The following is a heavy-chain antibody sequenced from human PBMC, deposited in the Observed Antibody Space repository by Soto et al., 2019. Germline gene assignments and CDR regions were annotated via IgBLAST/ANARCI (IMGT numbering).Heavy chain of an antibody. CDR2: TFFRSKWYN. CDR1: GDSVSSTTTA. V-gene: IGHV6-1*01. D-gene: IGHD3-3*01. CDR3: ARPGIKIFGLVPHFDY. Sequence: PSQTLSLTCAISGDSVSSTTTAWNWIRQSPSRGLEWLGRTFFRSKWYNDYAESVKGRIIINPDTSKNQFSLQLSSVTPEDTGVYYCARPGIKIFGLVPHFDYWGQGTLVTVSS. J-gene: IGHJ4*02.